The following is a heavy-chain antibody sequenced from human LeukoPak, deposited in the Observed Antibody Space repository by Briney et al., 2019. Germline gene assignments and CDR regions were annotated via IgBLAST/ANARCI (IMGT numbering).Heavy chain of an antibody. CDR1: GGSISSYY. Sequence: RTSETLSLTCTVSGGSISSYYWSWIRQPPGKGLEWIGYIYYSGSTNYNPSLKSRVTISVDTSKNQFSLKLSSVTAADTAVYYCARDLRCSTTSCYTSWFDPWGQGTLVTVSS. CDR3: ARDLRCSTTSCYTSWFDP. CDR2: IYYSGST. J-gene: IGHJ5*02. V-gene: IGHV4-59*01. D-gene: IGHD2-2*02.